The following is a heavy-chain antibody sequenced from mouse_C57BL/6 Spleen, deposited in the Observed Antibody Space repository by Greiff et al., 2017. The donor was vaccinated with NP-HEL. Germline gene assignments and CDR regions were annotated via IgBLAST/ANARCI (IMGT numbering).Heavy chain of an antibody. CDR2: IHPNSGNT. CDR3: AREEGIYDGYPAWFAY. Sequence: QVQLQQPGAELVKPGASVKLSCKASGYTFTSYWMHWVKQRPGQGLEWIGMIHPNSGNTYYNEKFKGKATLTAEKSSSTAYMQLSSLTSEDSAVYFCAREEGIYDGYPAWFAYWGQGTLVTVSA. CDR1: GYTFTSYW. J-gene: IGHJ3*01. D-gene: IGHD2-3*01. V-gene: IGHV1-64*01.